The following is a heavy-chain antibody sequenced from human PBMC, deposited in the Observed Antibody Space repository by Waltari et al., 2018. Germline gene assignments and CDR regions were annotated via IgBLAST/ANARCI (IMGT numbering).Heavy chain of an antibody. V-gene: IGHV1-18*01. Sequence: QVQLVQSGAEVKKPGALVKVSCKASGYTFPSYGIRWVRAVPGQGLEWMGWISAYNGNTNYAQQLQGRVTITRDTSTSTAYMGLRSLRSDETAVYYCARDPEFSSWYRDDAFDIWGQGTMVTVSS. CDR1: GYTFPSYG. J-gene: IGHJ3*02. CDR2: ISAYNGNT. D-gene: IGHD6-13*01. CDR3: ARDPEFSSWYRDDAFDI.